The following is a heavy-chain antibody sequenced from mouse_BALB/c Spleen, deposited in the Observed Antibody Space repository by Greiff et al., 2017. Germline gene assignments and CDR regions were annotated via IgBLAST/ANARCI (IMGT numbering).Heavy chain of an antibody. CDR2: ISDGGSYT. CDR1: GFTFSDYY. Sequence: EVMLVESGGGLVKPGGSLKLSCAASGFTFSDYYMYWVRQTPEKRLEWVATISDGGSYTYYPDSVKGRFTISRDNAKNNLYLQMSSLKSEDTAMYYCARDFGPYAMDYWGQGTSVTVSS. CDR3: ARDFGPYAMDY. V-gene: IGHV5-4*02. J-gene: IGHJ4*01.